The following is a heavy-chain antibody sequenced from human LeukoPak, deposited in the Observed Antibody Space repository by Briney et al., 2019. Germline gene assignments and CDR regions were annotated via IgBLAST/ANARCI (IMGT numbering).Heavy chain of an antibody. V-gene: IGHV5-51*01. J-gene: IGHJ4*02. CDR2: IYPGDSDT. Sequence: GESLKISCKGSGYSFTNYWIGWVRQMPGKGLEWMGIIYPGDSDTRYSPSFQGQVTMSADKSISTAYLHWSSLKASDTAMYYCARSAYFDYWGQGTLVTVSS. CDR3: ARSAYFDY. CDR1: GYSFTNYW.